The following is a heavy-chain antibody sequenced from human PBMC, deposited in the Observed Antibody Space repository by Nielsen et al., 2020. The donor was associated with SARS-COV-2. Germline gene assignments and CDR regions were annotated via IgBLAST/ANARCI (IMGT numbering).Heavy chain of an antibody. V-gene: IGHV4-34*01. J-gene: IGHJ4*02. D-gene: IGHD3-22*01. CDR1: GGSFSGYY. CDR3: AREAAYYDSSGYGDY. Sequence: SETLSLTCAVYGGSFSGYYWSWIRQPPGKGLEWIGEINHSGSTNYNTSLKSRVTISVDTSKNQFSLKLSSVTAADTAVYYCAREAAYYDSSGYGDYWGQGTLVTVSS. CDR2: INHSGST.